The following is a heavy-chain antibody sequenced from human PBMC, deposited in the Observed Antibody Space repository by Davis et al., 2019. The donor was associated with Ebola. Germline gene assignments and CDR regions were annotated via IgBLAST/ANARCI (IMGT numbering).Heavy chain of an antibody. D-gene: IGHD1-1*01. V-gene: IGHV1-3*01. Sequence: ASVKVSCKASGYIFTSYAMHWVRQAPGQRLEWVGWINAGNGDTKYSQKFQGRVTITRDTSASTAYMELSSLRSEDTAVYYCARGYWRYFDLWGRGTLVTVSS. CDR1: GYIFTSYA. CDR3: ARGYWRYFDL. J-gene: IGHJ2*01. CDR2: INAGNGDT.